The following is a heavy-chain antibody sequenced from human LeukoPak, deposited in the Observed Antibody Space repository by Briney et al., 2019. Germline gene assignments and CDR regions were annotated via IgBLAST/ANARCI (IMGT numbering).Heavy chain of an antibody. CDR1: GGTFSGYA. D-gene: IGHD3-22*01. V-gene: IGHV1-69*13. CDR2: IIPIFGTA. Sequence: GASVKVSCKASGGTFSGYAISWVRQAPGQGLEWMGGIIPIFGTANYAQKFQGRVTITADESTSTAYMELSRLRSDDTAVYYCARGVPYYYDSSGYYYAFDIWGQGTMVTVSS. J-gene: IGHJ3*02. CDR3: ARGVPYYYDSSGYYYAFDI.